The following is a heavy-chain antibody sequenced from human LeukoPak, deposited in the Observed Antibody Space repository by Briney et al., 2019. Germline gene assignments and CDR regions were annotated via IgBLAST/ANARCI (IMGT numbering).Heavy chain of an antibody. CDR2: INPSGGST. D-gene: IGHD5-18*01. CDR1: GYTFTSYY. V-gene: IGHV1-46*01. CDR3: ARGLPGYSYGYGWFDP. J-gene: IGHJ5*02. Sequence: ASVKVSCKASGYTFTSYYMHWVRQAPGQGLEWMGIINPSGGSTSYAQKFQGRVTMTRDTSTSTVYMVLSSLRSEDTAVYYCARGLPGYSYGYGWFDPWGQGTLVTVSS.